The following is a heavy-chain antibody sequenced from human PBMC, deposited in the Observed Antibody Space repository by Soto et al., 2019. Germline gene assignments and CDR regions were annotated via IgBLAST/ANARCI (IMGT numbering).Heavy chain of an antibody. CDR3: ARGYYYDSSGYYSNAFDY. CDR2: INAGNGNT. D-gene: IGHD3-22*01. CDR1: GYTFTSYA. V-gene: IGHV1-3*01. Sequence: ASVKVSCKASGYTFTSYAMHWVRQAPGQRLEWMGWINAGNGNTKYSQKFQGRVTITRDTSASTAYMELSSLRSEDTAVYYCARGYYYDSSGYYSNAFDYWGQGTLVTVSS. J-gene: IGHJ4*02.